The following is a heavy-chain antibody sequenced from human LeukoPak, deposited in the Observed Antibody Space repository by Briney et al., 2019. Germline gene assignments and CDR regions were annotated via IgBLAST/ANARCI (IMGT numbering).Heavy chain of an antibody. Sequence: PGGSLRLSCAASGFTFSSYAMHWVRQAPGKGLEWVAVISYDGSNKYYADSVKGRFTISRDNSKNTLYLQMNSLRAEDTAVYYCARDPSTGHYYYYGMDVWGQGTTVTVSS. V-gene: IGHV3-30-3*01. CDR1: GFTFSSYA. CDR2: ISYDGSNK. D-gene: IGHD2-8*02. J-gene: IGHJ6*02. CDR3: ARDPSTGHYYYYGMDV.